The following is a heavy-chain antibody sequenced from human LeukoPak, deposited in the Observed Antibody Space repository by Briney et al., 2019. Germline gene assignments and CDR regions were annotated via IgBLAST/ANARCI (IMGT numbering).Heavy chain of an antibody. Sequence: TSETLSLTCTVSGYSISSGYYWGWIRQPPGKGLEWIGSIYHSGSTYYNPSLKSRVTISVDTSKNQFSLKLSSVTAADTAVYYCARGSSSYVWGSYRPGSVAFDIWGQGTMVTVSS. CDR3: ARGSSSYVWGSYRPGSVAFDI. CDR1: GYSISSGYY. J-gene: IGHJ3*02. D-gene: IGHD3-16*02. CDR2: IYHSGST. V-gene: IGHV4-38-2*02.